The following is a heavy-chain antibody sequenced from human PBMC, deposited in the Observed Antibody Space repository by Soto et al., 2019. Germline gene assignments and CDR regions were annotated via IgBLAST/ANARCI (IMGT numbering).Heavy chain of an antibody. J-gene: IGHJ4*02. CDR2: IKEDGSEI. CDR1: GFNVMSYW. D-gene: IGHD3-16*01. V-gene: IGHV3-7*01. Sequence: PGGSLRLSCAVSGFNVMSYWMSWVRQAPGKWLEWVASIKEDGSEIYYLQSVRGRFTISRDSAGNALHLAMNYLSAEDTGVYFCARDIGFDYVNWGQGXLVTVYS. CDR3: ARDIGFDYVN.